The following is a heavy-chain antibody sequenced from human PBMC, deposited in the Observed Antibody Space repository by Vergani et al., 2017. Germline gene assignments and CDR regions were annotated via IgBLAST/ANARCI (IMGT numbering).Heavy chain of an antibody. V-gene: IGHV3-11*05. Sequence: QVQLVESGGGLVKPGGSLRLSCAASGFTFSDYYMSWIRQAPGKGLEWVSYISSSSSYTNYADSVKGRFTISRDNAKNSLYLQMNSLRAEDTAVYYCAIIVVVPAAINYWGQGTLVTVSS. J-gene: IGHJ4*02. CDR2: ISSSSSYT. CDR1: GFTFSDYY. D-gene: IGHD2-2*01. CDR3: AIIVVVPAAINY.